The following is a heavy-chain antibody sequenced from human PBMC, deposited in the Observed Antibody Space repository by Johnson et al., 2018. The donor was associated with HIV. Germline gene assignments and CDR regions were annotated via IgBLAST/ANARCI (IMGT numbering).Heavy chain of an antibody. Sequence: VQLVESGGGVVRPGGSLRLSCAASGFTFDDYDMSWVRQAPGKGLEWVSAISGSGGSTYYADSVKGRFTISRDNSKNTLYLQMNSLRAEDTAVYYCAKDISWDRSAFDIWGQGTMVTVSS. J-gene: IGHJ3*02. V-gene: IGHV3-23*04. CDR1: GFTFDDYD. CDR2: ISGSGGST. CDR3: AKDISWDRSAFDI. D-gene: IGHD6-13*01.